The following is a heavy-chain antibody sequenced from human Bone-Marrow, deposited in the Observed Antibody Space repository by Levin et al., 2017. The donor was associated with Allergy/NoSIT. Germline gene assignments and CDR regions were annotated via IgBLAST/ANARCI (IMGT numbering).Heavy chain of an antibody. Sequence: ASVKVSCKASGGTFSSHAINWVRQAPGQGLEWMGGILPIFGTVKTAQKFQGRVTITADKSTGTAYMELTSLTYEDTAVYYCARERSGGSLFDIWGQGTMVTVSS. CDR3: ARERSGGSLFDI. CDR2: ILPIFGTV. J-gene: IGHJ3*02. V-gene: IGHV1-69*06. CDR1: GGTFSSHA. D-gene: IGHD1-26*01.